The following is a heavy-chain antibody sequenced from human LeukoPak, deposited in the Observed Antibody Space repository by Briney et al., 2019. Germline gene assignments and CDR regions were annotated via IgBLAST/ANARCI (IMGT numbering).Heavy chain of an antibody. CDR1: GFTFSSYS. J-gene: IGHJ6*02. CDR2: ISSSSSYI. CDR3: AREEDYYDSSGYSLYYGMDV. D-gene: IGHD3-22*01. V-gene: IGHV3-21*01. Sequence: GGSLRLSCAASGFTFSSYSMNWVRQAPGKGLEWVSSISSSSSYIYYADSVKGRFTISRDNAKNSLYLQMNSLRAEDTAVYYCAREEDYYDSSGYSLYYGMDVWGQGTTVTVSS.